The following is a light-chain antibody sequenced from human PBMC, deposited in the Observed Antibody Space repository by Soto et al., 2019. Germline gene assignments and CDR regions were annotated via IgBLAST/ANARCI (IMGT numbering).Light chain of an antibody. V-gene: IGLV4-69*01. CDR1: SGYSSYA. Sequence: QPVLTQSPSASASLGASVKLTCTLSSGYSSYAIAWHQQQPDKGPRYLMKVKNDGSHTKGDGIPDRFSGSSSGAERYLTISSLQSEDEADYYCQTLGTGIWVFGGGTKLTVL. CDR3: QTLGTGIWV. J-gene: IGLJ3*02. CDR2: VKNDGSH.